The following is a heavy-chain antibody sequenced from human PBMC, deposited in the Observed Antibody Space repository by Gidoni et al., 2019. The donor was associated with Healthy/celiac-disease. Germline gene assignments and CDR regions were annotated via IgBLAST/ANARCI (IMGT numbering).Heavy chain of an antibody. CDR1: GYTFTSYY. CDR2: INPSGGST. V-gene: IGHV1-46*01. CDR3: AREWQNYYYYYGMDV. Sequence: QVQLVQSGAEVKKPGASVKVSCKASGYTFTSYYMHWVRQAPGQGLEWMGIINPSGGSTSYAQKFQGKVTMTRDTSTSTVYVELSSLRSEDTAVYYCAREWQNYYYYYGMDVWGQGTTVTVSS. J-gene: IGHJ6*02. D-gene: IGHD5-12*01.